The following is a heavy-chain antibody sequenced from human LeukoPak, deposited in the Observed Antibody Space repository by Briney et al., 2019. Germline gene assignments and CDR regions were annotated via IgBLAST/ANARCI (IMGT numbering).Heavy chain of an antibody. CDR2: ISSSSSYI. CDR1: GFTFSSYS. Sequence: GGSLRLSCAASGFTFSSYSMNWVRQAPGKGLEWVSSISSSSSYIYYADSVKGRFTISRDNAKNSLYLQMNSLRAEDTAVYYCARDRGSSSWYGAHAFDIWGQGTMVTVSS. J-gene: IGHJ3*02. D-gene: IGHD6-13*01. CDR3: ARDRGSSSWYGAHAFDI. V-gene: IGHV3-21*01.